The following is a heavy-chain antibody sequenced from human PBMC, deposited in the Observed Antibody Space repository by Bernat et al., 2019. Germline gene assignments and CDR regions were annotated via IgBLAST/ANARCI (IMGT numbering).Heavy chain of an antibody. Sequence: QVQLQESGPGLVKPSQTLSLTCTVSGGSISSDGYYWSWIRQHPGKGLEWIGYIYYSGSTYHNPSLESRVTISVDTSKRQFSLRLSSVTAADTAVYYCARSFGSSSWYFDLWGRGTLVSVSS. V-gene: IGHV4-31*03. J-gene: IGHJ2*01. D-gene: IGHD6-13*01. CDR2: IYYSGST. CDR3: ARSFGSSSWYFDL. CDR1: GGSISSDGYY.